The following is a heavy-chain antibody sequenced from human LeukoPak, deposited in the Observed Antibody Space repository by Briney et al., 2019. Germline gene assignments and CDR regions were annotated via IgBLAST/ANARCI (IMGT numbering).Heavy chain of an antibody. V-gene: IGHV1-18*01. CDR3: ARDEVSGSYYYDSSGYYQLKLSSPFDY. CDR2: ISAYNGNT. Sequence: ASVKVSCKASGYTFTSYGISWVRQAPGQGLEWMGWISAYNGNTNYAQKLQGRVTMTTDTSTSTAYMELRSLRSDDTAVYYCARDEVSGSYYYDSSGYYQLKLSSPFDYWGQGTLVTVSS. D-gene: IGHD3-22*01. CDR1: GYTFTSYG. J-gene: IGHJ4*02.